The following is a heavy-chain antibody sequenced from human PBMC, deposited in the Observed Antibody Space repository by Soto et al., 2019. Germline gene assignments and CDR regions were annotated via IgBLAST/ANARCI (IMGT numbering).Heavy chain of an antibody. D-gene: IGHD6-13*01. Sequence: QVQLQQWGAGLLKPSETLSLTCAVYGGSFSGYYWSWIRQPPGKGLEWIGEINHSGSTNYNPTFNRLVTISVDTSKNQFSLKLSSVTAADTAVYYRARGRAAAGNYYYYYYMDVWGKRTTVTVSS. V-gene: IGHV4-34*01. CDR3: ARGRAAAGNYYYYYYMDV. J-gene: IGHJ6*03. CDR1: GGSFSGYY. CDR2: INHSGST.